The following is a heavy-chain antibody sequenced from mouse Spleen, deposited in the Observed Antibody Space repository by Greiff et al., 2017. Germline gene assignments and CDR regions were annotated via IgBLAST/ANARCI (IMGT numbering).Heavy chain of an antibody. V-gene: IGHV7-3*02. D-gene: IGHD2-10*01. Sequence: EVKLMESGGGLVQPGGSLRLSCATSGFTFTDYYMSWVRQPPGKALEWLGFIRNKANGYTTEYSASVKGRFTISRDNSQSILYLQMNTLRAEDSATYYCARASYGYLDYWGQGTTLTVSS. CDR3: ARASYGYLDY. J-gene: IGHJ2*01. CDR1: GFTFTDYY. CDR2: IRNKANGYTT.